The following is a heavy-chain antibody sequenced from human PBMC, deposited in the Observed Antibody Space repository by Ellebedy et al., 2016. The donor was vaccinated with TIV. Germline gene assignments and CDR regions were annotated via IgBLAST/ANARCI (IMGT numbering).Heavy chain of an antibody. CDR2: VSPYDGNT. J-gene: IGHJ4*02. V-gene: IGHV1-18*04. CDR1: GYTFTGSY. D-gene: IGHD4-23*01. CDR3: ARGFRYGSGRWPLDY. Sequence: AASVKVSCKASGYTFTGSYIHWVRQAPGQGLEWMGWVSPYDGNTNYAQKFQGRVTMTIDTSTSTGYMDLRSLRSDDTAVYYCARGFRYGSGRWPLDYWGQGTVVTVSS.